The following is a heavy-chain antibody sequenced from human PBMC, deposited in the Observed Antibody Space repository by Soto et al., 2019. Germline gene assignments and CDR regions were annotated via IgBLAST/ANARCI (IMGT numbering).Heavy chain of an antibody. J-gene: IGHJ3*02. Sequence: GGSLRLSCAASGFTFSSYWMHWVRQAPGKGLVWVSRINSDGSSTSYADSVKGRFTISRDNAKNTLYLQMNSLRAEDPAVYYCATGHETDYYDSSGFYAFDIWGQGTMVTVSS. CDR3: ATGHETDYYDSSGFYAFDI. CDR2: INSDGSST. D-gene: IGHD3-22*01. CDR1: GFTFSSYW. V-gene: IGHV3-74*01.